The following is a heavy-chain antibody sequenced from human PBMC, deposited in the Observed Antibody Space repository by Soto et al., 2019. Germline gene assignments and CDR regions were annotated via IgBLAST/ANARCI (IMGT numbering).Heavy chain of an antibody. Sequence: ASVKVSCKASGYTFTSYGISWVRQAPGQGLEWMGWISAYNGNTNYAQKLQGRVTMTTDTSTSTAYMELRSLRSDDTAVYYCARDEGIVVSHHYYYGMDVWGQGTTVTVS. V-gene: IGHV1-18*04. J-gene: IGHJ6*02. D-gene: IGHD2-2*01. CDR2: ISAYNGNT. CDR3: ARDEGIVVSHHYYYGMDV. CDR1: GYTFTSYG.